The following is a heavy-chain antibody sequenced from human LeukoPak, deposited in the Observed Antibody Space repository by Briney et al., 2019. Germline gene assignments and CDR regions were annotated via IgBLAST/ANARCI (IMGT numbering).Heavy chain of an antibody. CDR3: ARGPGLLDY. CDR2: MSYDGSNK. Sequence: PGRSLRLSCAASGFTFSSYAMHWVRQAPGKGLEWVAVMSYDGSNKYYADSVKGRFTISRDNSKNTLYLQMNSLRAEDTAVYYCARGPGLLDYWGQGTLVTVSS. D-gene: IGHD2-21*02. J-gene: IGHJ4*02. CDR1: GFTFSSYA. V-gene: IGHV3-30*04.